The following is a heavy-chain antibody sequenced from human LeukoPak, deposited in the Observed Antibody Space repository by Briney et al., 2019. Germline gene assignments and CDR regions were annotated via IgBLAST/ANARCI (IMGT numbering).Heavy chain of an antibody. CDR1: GYTFTTYY. Sequence: AAVKVSSKPSGYTFTTYYMHWVRQAPGQGREWMGIINPSGGRTNYAQKFQDRVTMTRDTTTSTVYIELSSLGSEDTAVYYCARVFGRAAAETYFVYWGRGTLVGVSS. CDR2: INPSGGRT. J-gene: IGHJ4*02. V-gene: IGHV1-46*01. D-gene: IGHD6-13*01. CDR3: ARVFGRAAAETYFVY.